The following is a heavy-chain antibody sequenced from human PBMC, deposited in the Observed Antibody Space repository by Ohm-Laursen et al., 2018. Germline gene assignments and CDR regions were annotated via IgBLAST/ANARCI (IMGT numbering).Heavy chain of an antibody. D-gene: IGHD1-14*01. V-gene: IGHV3-23*01. CDR2: ISGSGGSA. CDR3: AKAAKTVFDGFDF. CDR1: GFTFSNSA. Sequence: GSLRLSCSAAGFTFSNSAMSWVRQAPGIALEWVSAISGSGGSAFYADSVKGRFTISRDDSKNTLFLQMSSLRAEDTALYYCAKAAKTVFDGFDFWGQGTMVTVSS. J-gene: IGHJ3*01.